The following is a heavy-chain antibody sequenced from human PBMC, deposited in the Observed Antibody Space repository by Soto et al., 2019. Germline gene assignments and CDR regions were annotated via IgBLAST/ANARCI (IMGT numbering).Heavy chain of an antibody. D-gene: IGHD2-15*01. CDR2: ISYDGSNK. CDR1: GFTFSSYG. J-gene: IGHJ4*02. V-gene: IGHV3-30*18. CDR3: AKTSSCSSGGSCTADY. Sequence: PGGSLRLSCAASGFTFSSYGMHWVRQAPGKGLEWVAVISYDGSNKYYADSVKGRFTISRDNSKNTLYLQMNSLRAEDTAVYYCAKTSSCSSGGSCTADYWGQGTLVTVSS.